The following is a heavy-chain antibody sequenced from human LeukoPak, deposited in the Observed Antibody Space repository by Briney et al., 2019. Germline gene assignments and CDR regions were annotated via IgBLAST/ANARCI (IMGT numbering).Heavy chain of an antibody. CDR1: GGSFSGYY. CDR3: ARATWGGHDAFDI. J-gene: IGHJ3*02. CDR2: INHSGST. Sequence: SETLSLTCAVYGGSFSGYYWSWIRQPPGKGLEWIGEINHSGSTNYNPSLKSRVTISVDTSKNQFSLKLSSVTAADTAVYYCARATWGGHDAFDIWGQGTMVAVSS. D-gene: IGHD3-16*01. V-gene: IGHV4-34*01.